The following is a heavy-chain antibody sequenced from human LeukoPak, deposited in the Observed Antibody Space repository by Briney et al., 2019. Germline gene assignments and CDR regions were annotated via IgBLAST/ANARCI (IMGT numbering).Heavy chain of an antibody. CDR2: ISGSGGST. D-gene: IGHD3-9*01. J-gene: IGHJ6*02. CDR1: GFTFSSYA. V-gene: IGHV3-23*01. CDR3: AKDGITIFDMDV. Sequence: GGSLRLSCAASGFTFSSYAMSWVRQAPGKGLEWVSAISGSGGSTYYADSVKGRLTISRDNSKNMLYLQMNSLRAEDTAVYYCAKDGITIFDMDVWGQGTTVTVSS.